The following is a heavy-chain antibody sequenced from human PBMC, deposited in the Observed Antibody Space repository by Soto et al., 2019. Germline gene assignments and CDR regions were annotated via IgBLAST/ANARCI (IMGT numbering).Heavy chain of an antibody. CDR2: ISSSTTYI. CDR3: ARDLQYSGPYHDMLTGYADY. Sequence: EVQLVESGGGLVKPGGSLRLSCAASGFTFSTYTMNWFRQAPGKGLEWVSSISSSTTYIYYADSLKGRFTVSRDNAKNSLYPQMNSLRAEDTAVYDCARDLQYSGPYHDMLTGYADYWGQGTLVTVSS. CDR1: GFTFSTYT. D-gene: IGHD3-9*01. V-gene: IGHV3-21*01. J-gene: IGHJ4*02.